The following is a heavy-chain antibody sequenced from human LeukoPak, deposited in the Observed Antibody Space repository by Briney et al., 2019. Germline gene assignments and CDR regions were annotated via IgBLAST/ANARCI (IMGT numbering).Heavy chain of an antibody. CDR1: GYNFNTYG. CDR3: ASFLTIFGVVH. D-gene: IGHD3-3*01. V-gene: IGHV1-18*01. Sequence: ASVKVSCKASGYNFNTYGFSWVRQAPGQGLEWMGWITMINGNTDYAEKVQGRFTMTIDTSTSTAYMELRSLRSVDTAVYYCASFLTIFGVVHWGQGKLITVSS. CDR2: ITMINGNT. J-gene: IGHJ4*02.